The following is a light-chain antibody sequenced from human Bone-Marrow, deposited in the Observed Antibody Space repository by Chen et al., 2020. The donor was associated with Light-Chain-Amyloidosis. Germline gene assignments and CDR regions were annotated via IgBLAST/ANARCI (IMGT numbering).Light chain of an antibody. V-gene: IGKV3-20*01. Sequence: EIVLTQTPGTPSLSPGEGANLSGRASQTISSNYLTWYQQKFGQAPRLLIYGSSSRATGIPDRVTGSGSGTDFTLTINRLEPEDFAMYYCQQYGTSPLTFGGGTKVEIK. J-gene: IGKJ4*01. CDR2: GSS. CDR3: QQYGTSPLT. CDR1: QTISSNY.